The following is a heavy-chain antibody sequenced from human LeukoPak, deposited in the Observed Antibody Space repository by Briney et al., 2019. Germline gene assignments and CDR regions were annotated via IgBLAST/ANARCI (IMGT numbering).Heavy chain of an antibody. D-gene: IGHD6-25*01. CDR1: GFTFSSYS. Sequence: GGSLRLSCAASGFTFSSYSMNWVRQAPGKGLEWVSYISSSSTIYYADSVKGRFTISRDNAKNSLYLQMNSLRDEDTAVYYCATGGTRAATGRMGFWGQGTLVTVSS. CDR2: ISSSSTI. CDR3: ATGGTRAATGRMGF. V-gene: IGHV3-48*02. J-gene: IGHJ4*02.